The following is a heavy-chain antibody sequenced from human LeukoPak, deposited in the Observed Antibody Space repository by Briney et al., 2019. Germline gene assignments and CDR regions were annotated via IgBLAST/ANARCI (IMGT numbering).Heavy chain of an antibody. CDR3: ARYLDYGGNSRVFQH. CDR1: GGSFSGYY. CDR2: INHGGST. V-gene: IGHV4-34*01. D-gene: IGHD4-23*01. J-gene: IGHJ1*01. Sequence: PSETLSLTCAVYGGSFSGYYWSWIRQPPGKALEWIGEINHGGSTNYNPSLKSRVTISIDTSKNQFSLKLSSVTAADTAVYYCARYLDYGGNSRVFQHWGQGTLVTVSS.